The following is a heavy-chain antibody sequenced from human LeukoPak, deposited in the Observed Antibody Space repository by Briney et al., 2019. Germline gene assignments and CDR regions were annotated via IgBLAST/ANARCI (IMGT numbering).Heavy chain of an antibody. CDR3: AKRLVWGGEDSLYYFDY. Sequence: PGGSLRLSCAASGFTSSSYAMSWVRQAPGKGLEWVSAISGSGGSTYYADSVKGRFTISRDNSKNTLYLQMNSLRAEDTAVYYCAKRLVWGGEDSLYYFDYWGQGTLVTVSS. CDR1: GFTSSSYA. D-gene: IGHD6-6*01. CDR2: ISGSGGST. J-gene: IGHJ4*02. V-gene: IGHV3-23*01.